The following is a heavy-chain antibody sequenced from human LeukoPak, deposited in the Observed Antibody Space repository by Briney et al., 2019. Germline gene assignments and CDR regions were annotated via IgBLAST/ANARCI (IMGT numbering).Heavy chain of an antibody. V-gene: IGHV1-18*01. CDR3: ARGPYDSGSYYKFAY. D-gene: IGHD3-10*01. Sequence: GASVKVSCKDSGYTFTSYGISWVRPAPGQGLEWMGWISPNNCNTNYAQKLQGRVTMTTDTSTSTAYMQLRSLRSDDTAVYYCARGPYDSGSYYKFAYWGQGTLVTVSS. CDR2: ISPNNCNT. J-gene: IGHJ4*02. CDR1: GYTFTSYG.